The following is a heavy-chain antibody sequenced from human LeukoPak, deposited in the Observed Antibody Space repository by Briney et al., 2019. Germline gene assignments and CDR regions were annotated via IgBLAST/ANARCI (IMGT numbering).Heavy chain of an antibody. Sequence: PSQTLSLTCTVSGGSLSSSSYFWGWIRQPPGKGLEWIGSMYYSGSTYYNPSLKSRVTMSVDTSKNQFSLKLTSVTAADTAVYYCARVHGSGYKIYNWFDPWGQGTLVTVSS. J-gene: IGHJ5*02. D-gene: IGHD5-12*01. V-gene: IGHV4-39*07. CDR1: GGSLSSSSYF. CDR3: ARVHGSGYKIYNWFDP. CDR2: MYYSGST.